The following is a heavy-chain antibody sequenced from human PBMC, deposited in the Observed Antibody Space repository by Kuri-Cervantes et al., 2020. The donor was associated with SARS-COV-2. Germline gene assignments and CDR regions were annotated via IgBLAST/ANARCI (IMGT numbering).Heavy chain of an antibody. CDR1: GGSISSYY. D-gene: IGHD6-19*01. V-gene: IGHV4-59*01. J-gene: IGHJ6*02. CDR3: AGSSGWYTFYYYGMDV. Sequence: SETLSLTCTVSGGSISSYYWSWIRQPPGKGLEWIGYIYYSGSTNYNPSLKSRVSISVDTSKNQFSLKLSSVTAADTAVYYGAGSSGWYTFYYYGMDVWGQGATVTVSS. CDR2: IYYSGST.